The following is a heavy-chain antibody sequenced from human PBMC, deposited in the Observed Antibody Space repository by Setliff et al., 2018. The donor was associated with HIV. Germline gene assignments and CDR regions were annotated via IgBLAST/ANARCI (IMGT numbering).Heavy chain of an antibody. CDR3: ATRPRIAARPFDY. J-gene: IGHJ4*02. CDR1: GDSISNYY. Sequence: SETLSLTCTVPGDSISNYYWSWVRQPPEKALEWIGYIFHSGDTYYNPSLKSRISMSVDTSKNQFSLELTSLTAADTAVYYCATRPRIAARPFDYWGQGMLVTVSS. D-gene: IGHD6-6*01. V-gene: IGHV4-59*06. CDR2: IFHSGDT.